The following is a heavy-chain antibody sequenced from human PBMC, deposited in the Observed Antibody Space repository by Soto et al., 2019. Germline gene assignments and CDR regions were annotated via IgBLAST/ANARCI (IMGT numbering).Heavy chain of an antibody. D-gene: IGHD1-26*01. CDR3: ARGRGIVGARPPKYYFDY. V-gene: IGHV1-8*01. CDR1: GYTFTSYD. Sequence: QVQLVQSGAEVKKPGASVKVSCKASGYTFTSYDINWVRQATGQGLEWMGWMNSNSGNTGYAQKFQGRVTLTRNTSISTAYMELSSLRSEDTAVYYCARGRGIVGARPPKYYFDYWGKGTLVTVAS. CDR2: MNSNSGNT. J-gene: IGHJ4*02.